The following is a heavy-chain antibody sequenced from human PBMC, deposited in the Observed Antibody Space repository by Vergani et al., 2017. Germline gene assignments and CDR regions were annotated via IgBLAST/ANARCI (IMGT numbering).Heavy chain of an antibody. CDR3: AXEAFLRTTFLQDSGGFASFDY. J-gene: IGHJ4*02. D-gene: IGHD2/OR15-2a*01. Sequence: QVQLVQSGAEVKKPGASVKVSCKASGYTFTSYYMHWVRQAPGQGLEWMGIINPSGGSTSYAQKFQGRVTMTRDTSTSTVYMELSSLRSEDTPVDYCAXEAFLRTTFLQDSGGFASFDYGGRGTLVTFSS. CDR2: INPSGGST. V-gene: IGHV1-46*01. CDR1: GYTFTSYY.